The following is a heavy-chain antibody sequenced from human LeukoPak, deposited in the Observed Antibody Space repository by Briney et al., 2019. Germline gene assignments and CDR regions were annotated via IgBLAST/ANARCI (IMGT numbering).Heavy chain of an antibody. Sequence: PSETLSLTCTVSGGSISSYYWSWIRQPPGKGLGWIGYIYYSGSTQYNPSLKSRVTISLDTSKNQCSLKLNSVTAADTAVYFCARGRDWFDPWGQGTLLTVSS. CDR2: IYYSGST. CDR3: ARGRDWFDP. D-gene: IGHD3-10*01. CDR1: GGSISSYY. V-gene: IGHV4-59*01. J-gene: IGHJ5*02.